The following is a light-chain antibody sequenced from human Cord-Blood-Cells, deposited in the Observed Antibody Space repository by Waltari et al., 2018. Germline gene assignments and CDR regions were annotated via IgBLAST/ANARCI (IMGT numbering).Light chain of an antibody. CDR2: YKSDSNK. CDR1: SGSNVGTYG. CDR3: MIWHSSAWV. Sequence: QAFLTRPASLPDLPGASPVLPCTLSSGSNVGTYGIYWSQQDPGIPPQFLLRYKSDSNKQQGSGVPSRFSGSKDASANAGIVLISGLQSEDEADYYCMIWHSSAWVFGGGTKLTVL. V-gene: IGLV5-45*01. J-gene: IGLJ3*02.